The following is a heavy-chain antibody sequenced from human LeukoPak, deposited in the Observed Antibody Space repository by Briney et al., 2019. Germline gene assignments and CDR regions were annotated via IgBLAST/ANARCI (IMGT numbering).Heavy chain of an antibody. CDR3: AKDVAEVVAATDYYYYGMDV. Sequence: GGSLRLSCAASGFTFSSYAMSWVRQAPGKGLEWVSAISGSGGSTFYADSVKGRFTISRDNSKNTLYLQMNSLRAEDTAVYYCAKDVAEVVAATDYYYYGMDVWGQGTTVTVSS. CDR1: GFTFSSYA. D-gene: IGHD2-15*01. CDR2: ISGSGGST. J-gene: IGHJ6*02. V-gene: IGHV3-23*01.